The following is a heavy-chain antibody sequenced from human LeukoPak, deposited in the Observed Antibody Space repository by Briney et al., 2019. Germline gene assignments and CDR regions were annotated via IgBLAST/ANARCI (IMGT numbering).Heavy chain of an antibody. J-gene: IGHJ5*02. Sequence: GGSLRLSCAASGFTFSSYAISWVRQAPGKGLEWVSAISGSGGSTYYADSVKGRFTISRDNSKNTLYLQMNSLRAEDTAVYYCAKDNGDLNWFDPWGQGTLVTVSS. CDR1: GFTFSSYA. V-gene: IGHV3-23*01. D-gene: IGHD4-17*01. CDR3: AKDNGDLNWFDP. CDR2: ISGSGGST.